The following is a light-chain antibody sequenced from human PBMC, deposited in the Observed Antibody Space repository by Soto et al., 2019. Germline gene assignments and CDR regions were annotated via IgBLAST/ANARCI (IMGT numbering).Light chain of an antibody. V-gene: IGKV1-33*01. CDR3: QQYDDLPYT. Sequence: DIQMTQSPSYLSASVGDRVTIACQAIDDINNYLSWFPQKPGKAPKLLIYDATTLEAGVPSRFSRSGSGADFTFTITSLHAEYTATYFCQQYDDLPYTFGQGTKLEIK. J-gene: IGKJ2*01. CDR2: DAT. CDR1: DDINNY.